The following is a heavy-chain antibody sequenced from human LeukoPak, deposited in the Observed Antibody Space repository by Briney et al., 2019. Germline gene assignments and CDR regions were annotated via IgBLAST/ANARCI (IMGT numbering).Heavy chain of an antibody. J-gene: IGHJ5*02. D-gene: IGHD6-19*01. CDR3: ARTGSSGWGFDP. Sequence: GESLKVSCKDSGDGFTSWWVGWVRQMPGKGLEWMGIIYPGDSDTRYSPSFQGQVTISADKSISTAYLQWSSLKASDTAMYYCARTGSSGWGFDPWGQGTLVTVSS. CDR2: IYPGDSDT. CDR1: GDGFTSWW. V-gene: IGHV5-51*01.